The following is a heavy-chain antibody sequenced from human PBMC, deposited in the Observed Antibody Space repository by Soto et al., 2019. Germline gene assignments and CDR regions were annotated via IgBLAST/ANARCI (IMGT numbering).Heavy chain of an antibody. D-gene: IGHD4-17*01. CDR2: IKSKTDGGTT. V-gene: IGHV3-15*01. Sequence: GGSLRLSCAASGFTFSNAWMSWVRQAPGKGLEWVGRIKSKTDGGTTDYAAPVKCRFTISRDDSKNTLYLQMNSLKTEDTAVYDCTTVNGDPPYYYYYYMDVWGKGTTVTVSS. CDR1: GFTFSNAW. J-gene: IGHJ6*03. CDR3: TTVNGDPPYYYYYYMDV.